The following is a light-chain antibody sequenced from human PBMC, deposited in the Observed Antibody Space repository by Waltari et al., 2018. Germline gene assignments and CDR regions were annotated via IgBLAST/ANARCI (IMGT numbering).Light chain of an antibody. CDR1: QGIRND. J-gene: IGKJ3*01. CDR3: LQDYNYPRT. V-gene: IGKV1-6*01. Sequence: AIQMTQSPSSLSASVGDRVTITCRASQGIRNDLGGYQQKPGEAPKLLSYAASSLQGGVPSRFSGSGTGTDFTLTISSLQPEDFATYYCLQDYNYPRTFGPGTKVDIK. CDR2: AAS.